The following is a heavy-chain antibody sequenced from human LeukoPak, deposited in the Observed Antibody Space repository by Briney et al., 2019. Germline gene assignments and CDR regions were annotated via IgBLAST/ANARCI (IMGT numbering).Heavy chain of an antibody. D-gene: IGHD7-27*01. V-gene: IGHV3-11*04. Sequence: GGSLRLSCAASGFTFSDYYMSWIRQAPGKGLEWVSYISSSGSTIYYADSVKGRFTISRDNAKNSLYLQMNSLRAEDTAVYYCASSPRLGYFDYWGHGTLVTVSS. CDR1: GFTFSDYY. CDR3: ASSPRLGYFDY. CDR2: ISSSGSTI. J-gene: IGHJ4*01.